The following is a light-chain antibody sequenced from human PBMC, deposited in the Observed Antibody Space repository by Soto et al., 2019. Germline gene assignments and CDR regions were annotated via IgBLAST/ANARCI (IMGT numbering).Light chain of an antibody. J-gene: IGKJ3*01. Sequence: AIQLTQSPSSLYASVGDRVTITCRASQGISSALAWYQQKPGKAPKLLIYDASSLESGVPSRFSGNGSGTYFTLNISSLHPEDFEHNYCQQFTNYRATFGPGTKVDIK. V-gene: IGKV1D-13*01. CDR3: QQFTNYRAT. CDR1: QGISSA. CDR2: DAS.